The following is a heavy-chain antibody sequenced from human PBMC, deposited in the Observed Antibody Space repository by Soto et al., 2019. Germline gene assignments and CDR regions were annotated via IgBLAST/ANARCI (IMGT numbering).Heavy chain of an antibody. CDR3: ARDGGRHSGGIDY. CDR2: IIPIFGTA. CDR1: GGTFSSYS. J-gene: IGHJ4*02. D-gene: IGHD1-26*01. Sequence: SVKVSCKASGGTFSSYSINWVRQAPGQGLEWMGEIIPIFGTANYAQKFQGRVTITADESTSAAYMELSSLRSEDTAVYYCARDGGRHSGGIDYWGQGTLVTVSS. V-gene: IGHV1-69*13.